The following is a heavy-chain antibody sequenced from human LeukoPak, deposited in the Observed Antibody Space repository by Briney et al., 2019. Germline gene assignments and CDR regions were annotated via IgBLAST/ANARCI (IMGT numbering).Heavy chain of an antibody. V-gene: IGHV4-59*12. D-gene: IGHD2-15*01. CDR2: IYYSGST. CDR3: AMTVGYCSGGSCYAHRYPAFDI. Sequence: PSETLSLTCTVSGGSISSYYWSWIRQPPGKGLEWIGYIYYSGSTNYNPSLKSRVTISVDTSKNQFSLKLSSVTAADTAVYYCAMTVGYCSGGSCYAHRYPAFDIWGQGTMVTVSS. J-gene: IGHJ3*02. CDR1: GGSISSYY.